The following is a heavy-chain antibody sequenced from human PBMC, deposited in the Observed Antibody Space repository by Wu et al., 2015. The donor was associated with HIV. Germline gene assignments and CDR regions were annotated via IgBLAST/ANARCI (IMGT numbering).Heavy chain of an antibody. CDR3: ARPYSGHAYDVFDV. D-gene: IGHD5-12*01. CDR1: GGTFSSDA. V-gene: IGHV1-69*18. Sequence: QVQLVQSGAEVKKPGASVKVSCKASGGTFSSDAVSWVRQAPGRGLEWMGKIIPVFGTTKYAQSFQGRVTITADESTSTVFMELSSLRSDDTAVYYCARPYSGHAYDVFDVWGQGTMVSVSS. CDR2: IIPVFGTT. J-gene: IGHJ3*01.